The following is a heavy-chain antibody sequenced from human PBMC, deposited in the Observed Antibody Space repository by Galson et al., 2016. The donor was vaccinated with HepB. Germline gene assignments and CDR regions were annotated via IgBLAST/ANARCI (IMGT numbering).Heavy chain of an antibody. J-gene: IGHJ6*02. V-gene: IGHV4-34*01. CDR3: ARDDRWEKGTGLDV. D-gene: IGHD1-26*01. CDR1: DGSFRSYY. CDR2: INHGGST. Sequence: ETLSLTCAVYDGSFRSYYWSWIRQTPEKGLEWVGEINHGGSTNYNPSLKSRVIISIDTSKNQFSLKLTSVTAADTAVYFCARDDRWEKGTGLDVWGQGASVTVSS.